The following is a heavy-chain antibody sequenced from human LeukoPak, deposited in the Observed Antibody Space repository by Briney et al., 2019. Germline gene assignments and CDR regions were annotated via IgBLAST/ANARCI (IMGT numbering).Heavy chain of an antibody. Sequence: SETLSLTCTVSGGSISSYYWSWIRQPPGKGLEWIGYIYYSGGTNYNPSLKSRVTISVDTSKNQFSLKLSSVTAADTAVYYCARVGRSSSWYVDYWGQGTLVTVSS. CDR3: ARVGRSSSWYVDY. CDR1: GGSISSYY. V-gene: IGHV4-59*01. CDR2: IYYSGGT. D-gene: IGHD6-13*01. J-gene: IGHJ4*02.